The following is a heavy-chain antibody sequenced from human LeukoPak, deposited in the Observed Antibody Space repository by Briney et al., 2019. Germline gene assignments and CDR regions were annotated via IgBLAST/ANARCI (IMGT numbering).Heavy chain of an antibody. CDR3: ARRLGRITMVRGAFDI. CDR1: GFTFKSYG. D-gene: IGHD3-10*01. J-gene: IGHJ3*02. V-gene: IGHV4-34*01. CDR2: INHSGST. Sequence: GSLRLSCAASGFTFKSYGMTWVRQPPGKGLEWIGEINHSGSTNYNPSLKNRVTISVDTSKNQFSLKLSSVTAADTAVYYCARRLGRITMVRGAFDIWGQGTMVTVSS.